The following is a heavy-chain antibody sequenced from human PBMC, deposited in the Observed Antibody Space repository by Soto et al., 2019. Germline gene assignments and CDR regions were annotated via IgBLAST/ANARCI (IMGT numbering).Heavy chain of an antibody. CDR3: ARGRTNYYDSSGLIRS. V-gene: IGHV4-34*01. J-gene: IGHJ4*02. CDR1: GGSFSGYY. Sequence: PSETLSLTCAVYGGSFSGYYWTWIRQPPGKGLEWIGEINHSGNTNYSPSLKTRVTISVDTSRNQFSLNLSSVTAADTAVYYCARGRTNYYDSSGLIRSWGQGTLVTVSS. D-gene: IGHD3-22*01. CDR2: INHSGNT.